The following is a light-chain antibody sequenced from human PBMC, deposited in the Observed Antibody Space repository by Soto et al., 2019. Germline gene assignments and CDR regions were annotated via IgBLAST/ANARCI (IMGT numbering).Light chain of an antibody. CDR2: DVS. CDR3: SSFRSSSTSYV. V-gene: IGLV2-14*03. CDR1: SSDIGDSNY. Sequence: QSVLTQPASVSGSHGQSITISCTGTSSDIGDSNYVSWYQQHPGKAPKLVIYDVSNRPSGVSNRFSGSKSANTASLTISGLQAEDEADYYCSSFRSSSTSYVFGTGTKLTVL. J-gene: IGLJ1*01.